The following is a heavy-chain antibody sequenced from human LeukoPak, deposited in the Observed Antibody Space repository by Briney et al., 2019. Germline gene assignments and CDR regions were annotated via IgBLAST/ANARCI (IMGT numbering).Heavy chain of an antibody. CDR1: GFTFSSYA. CDR2: ISGSGGST. D-gene: IGHD3-22*01. V-gene: IGHV3-23*01. J-gene: IGHJ4*02. Sequence: GGSLRISCAASGFTFSSYAMSWVRQAPGKGLEWVSAISGSGGSTYYADSVKGRFTISRDNSKNTLYLQMNSLRAEDTAVYYCAKEDYYDSSGYYQKKDYWGQGTLVTVSS. CDR3: AKEDYYDSSGYYQKKDY.